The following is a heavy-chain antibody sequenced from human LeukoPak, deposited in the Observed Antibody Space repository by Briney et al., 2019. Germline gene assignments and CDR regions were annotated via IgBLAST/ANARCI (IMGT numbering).Heavy chain of an antibody. D-gene: IGHD6-19*01. V-gene: IGHV3-30*18. CDR1: GFTFSSYA. CDR2: MSHDGSNK. J-gene: IGHJ4*02. CDR3: AKLDSSGWSRPFDY. Sequence: GRSLRLSCAASGFTFSSYAMHWVRQAPGTGLEWVAVMSHDGSNKYYGDSVKGRFTISRDNSKNTLYLQMNSLRAEDTAVYYCAKLDSSGWSRPFDYWGQGTLVTVSS.